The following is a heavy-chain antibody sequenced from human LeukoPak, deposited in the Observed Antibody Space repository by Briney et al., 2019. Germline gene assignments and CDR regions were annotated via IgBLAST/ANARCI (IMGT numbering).Heavy chain of an antibody. CDR3: ARSQWLVLSSAFDI. CDR1: GFSFSSTA. Sequence: GGSLRLSCAASGFSFSSTAMHWVRQAPGKGLEYVAGIDKTGDSTYYVNSVKGRFTISRDNSKNTLYLQMGSLRAEDMAVFYCARSQWLVLSSAFDIWGPGTMVTVSS. D-gene: IGHD6-19*01. V-gene: IGHV3-64*01. CDR2: IDKTGDST. J-gene: IGHJ3*02.